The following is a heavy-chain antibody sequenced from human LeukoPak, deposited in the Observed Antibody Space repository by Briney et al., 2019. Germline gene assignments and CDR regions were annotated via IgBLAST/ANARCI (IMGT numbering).Heavy chain of an antibody. J-gene: IGHJ6*03. Sequence: GASVKVSXKASGGTFSSYAISWVRQAPGQGLEWMGGIIPIFGTANYAQKFQGRVTITTDESTSTAYMELSSLRSEDTAVYYCASTREKSSSWGVWYYYYYMDVWGKGTTVTVSS. V-gene: IGHV1-69*05. CDR2: IIPIFGTA. D-gene: IGHD6-13*01. CDR1: GGTFSSYA. CDR3: ASTREKSSSWGVWYYYYYMDV.